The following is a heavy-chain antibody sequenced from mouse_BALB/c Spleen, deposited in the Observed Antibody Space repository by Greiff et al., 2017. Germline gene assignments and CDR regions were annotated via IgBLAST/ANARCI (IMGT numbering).Heavy chain of an antibody. CDR3: TRDSLLLWFAY. J-gene: IGHJ3*01. CDR1: GYTFTDYE. D-gene: IGHD1-2*01. CDR2: IDPETGGT. Sequence: VKLQESGAELVRPGASVTLSCKASGYTFTDYEMHWVKQTPVHGLEWIGAIDPETGGTAYNQKFKGKATLTADKSSSTAYMELRSLTSEDSAVYYCTRDSLLLWFAYWGQGTLVTVSA. V-gene: IGHV1-15*01.